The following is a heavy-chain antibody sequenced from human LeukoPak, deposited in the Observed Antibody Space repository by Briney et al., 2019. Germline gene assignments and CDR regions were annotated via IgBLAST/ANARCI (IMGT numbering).Heavy chain of an antibody. J-gene: IGHJ4*02. CDR3: ASGSDGSGMWAYYFDY. Sequence: PGGSLRLSCAASGFTFSSYEMNWVRQAPGKGLSGFPYFSSSGSTIYYADSVKGRFTISRDNAKNSLYLQMNSLRAEDTAVYYCASGSDGSGMWAYYFDYWGQGTLVTVSS. CDR1: GFTFSSYE. CDR2: FSSSGSTI. V-gene: IGHV3-48*03. D-gene: IGHD3-10*01.